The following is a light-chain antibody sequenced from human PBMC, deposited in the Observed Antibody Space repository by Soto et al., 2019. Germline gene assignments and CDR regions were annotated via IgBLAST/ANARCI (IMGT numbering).Light chain of an antibody. CDR1: QCVSSSD. CDR3: QQYGGSPLYT. J-gene: IGKJ2*01. Sequence: EIVLTQSPGTLSLSPGDRATLSCRASQCVSSSDLAWYQQKPGQAPRLLIYGASTRATGIPDRFSGSGSGTDFTLTISRLEPEDFAGYYCQQYGGSPLYTFGQGTKLEIK. V-gene: IGKV3-20*01. CDR2: GAS.